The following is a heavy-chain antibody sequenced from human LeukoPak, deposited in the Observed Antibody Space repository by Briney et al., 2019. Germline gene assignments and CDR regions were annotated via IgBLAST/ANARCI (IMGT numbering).Heavy chain of an antibody. CDR1: GYSFTSYW. CDR2: IYPGDSDT. V-gene: IGHV5-51*01. D-gene: IGHD6-6*01. J-gene: IGHJ6*03. Sequence: GESLKISCKGSGYSFTSYWIGWARQMPGKGLEWMGIIYPGDSDTRYSPSFQGQVTISADRSISTAYLQWSSLKASDTAMYYCARTYIAARPGAYYYMDVWGKGTTVTVSS. CDR3: ARTYIAARPGAYYYMDV.